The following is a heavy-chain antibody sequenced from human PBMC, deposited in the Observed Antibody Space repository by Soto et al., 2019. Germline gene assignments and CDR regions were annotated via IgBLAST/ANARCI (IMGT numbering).Heavy chain of an antibody. J-gene: IGHJ4*02. CDR1: GGSISSSSYY. CDR3: ARLPFTTTVTTTGG. Sequence: QLQLQESGPGLVKPSETLSLTCTVSGGSISSSSYYWGWIRQPPGKGLEWIGSIYYSGSTYYNPSLKSRVTISVDTTKNQFSLKLSSVTAADTAVYYCARLPFTTTVTTTGGWGQGTLVTVSS. CDR2: IYYSGST. V-gene: IGHV4-39*01. D-gene: IGHD4-17*01.